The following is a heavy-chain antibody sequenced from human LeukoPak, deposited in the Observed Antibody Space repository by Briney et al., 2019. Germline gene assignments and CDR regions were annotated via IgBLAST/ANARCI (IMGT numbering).Heavy chain of an antibody. CDR2: IIPIFGTA. J-gene: IGHJ5*02. Sequence: SVEVSCKASGGTFSSYAISWVRQAPGQGLEWMGGIIPIFGTANYAQKFQGRVTITADESTSTAYMELSSLRSEDTAVYYCARDLADFWSGHLLDPWGQGTLVTVSS. D-gene: IGHD3-3*01. CDR1: GGTFSSYA. CDR3: ARDLADFWSGHLLDP. V-gene: IGHV1-69*13.